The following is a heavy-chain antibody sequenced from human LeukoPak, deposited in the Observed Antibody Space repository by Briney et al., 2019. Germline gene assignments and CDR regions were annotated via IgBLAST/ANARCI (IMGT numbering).Heavy chain of an antibody. CDR2: INSDGSST. CDR1: GFTFSSYW. V-gene: IGHV3-74*01. Sequence: GGSLRLSCAASGFTFSSYWMRWVRHAPGKGLVWVSRINSDGSSTSYADSVKGRFTISRDNAKNTLYLQMNSLRAEDTAVYYCASGPIAVTSGYWGQGTLVTVSS. D-gene: IGHD6-19*01. J-gene: IGHJ4*02. CDR3: ASGPIAVTSGY.